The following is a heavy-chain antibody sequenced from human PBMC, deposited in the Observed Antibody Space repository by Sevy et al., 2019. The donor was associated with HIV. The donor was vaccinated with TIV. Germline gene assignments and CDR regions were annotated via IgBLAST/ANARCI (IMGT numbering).Heavy chain of an antibody. V-gene: IGHV3-23*01. CDR3: ARDRVSGSYYAGDFDY. Sequence: GGSLRLSCAASGFTFSNYAMSWVRQAPGKGLEWVSVISFSGSDTYYEDSVKGRFTISRDNSKNTLYLQMNTLRAEDTAVYYCARDRVSGSYYAGDFDYWGQGTLVTVSS. CDR1: GFTFSNYA. D-gene: IGHD1-26*01. J-gene: IGHJ4*02. CDR2: ISFSGSDT.